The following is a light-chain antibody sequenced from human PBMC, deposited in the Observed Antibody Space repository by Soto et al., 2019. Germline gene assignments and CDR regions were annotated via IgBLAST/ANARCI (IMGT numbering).Light chain of an antibody. CDR3: QKYYSYPPT. V-gene: IGKV1-8*01. Sequence: AIRMTQSPSSFSASPGDRVTITCRASQGISSYLAWYQQKPGKAPKLLIYAASTLQSGVPSRFSGSGSGTDFTLTISCLQSEDFATYYCQKYYSYPPTFGQGTKLEIK. J-gene: IGKJ2*01. CDR1: QGISSY. CDR2: AAS.